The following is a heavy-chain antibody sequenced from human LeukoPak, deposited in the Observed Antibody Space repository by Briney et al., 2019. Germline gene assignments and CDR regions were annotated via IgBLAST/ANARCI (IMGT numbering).Heavy chain of an antibody. CDR1: GGSISSSSYS. J-gene: IGHJ4*02. CDR2: INHSGST. D-gene: IGHD6-19*01. CDR3: ARDSSGWFRKGFDY. Sequence: SETLSLTCTVSGGSISSSSYSWGWIRQPPGKGLEWIGEINHSGSTNYNPSLKSRVTISVDTSKNQFSLKLSSVTAADTAVYYCARDSSGWFRKGFDYWGQGTLVTVSS. V-gene: IGHV4-39*07.